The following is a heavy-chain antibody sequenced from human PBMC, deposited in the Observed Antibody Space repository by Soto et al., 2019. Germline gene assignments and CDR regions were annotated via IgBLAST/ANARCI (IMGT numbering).Heavy chain of an antibody. CDR1: GYTLTELS. J-gene: IGHJ6*02. V-gene: IGHV1-24*01. CDR3: ARHKVVTAIEDYYYYGMDV. Sequence: ASVKVSCKVSGYTLTELSMHWVRQAPGKGLEWMGGFDPEDGETIYAQKFQGRVTMTEDTSTDTAYMELSSLRSEDTAVYYCARHKVVTAIEDYYYYGMDVWGQGTTVTVSS. CDR2: FDPEDGET. D-gene: IGHD2-21*02.